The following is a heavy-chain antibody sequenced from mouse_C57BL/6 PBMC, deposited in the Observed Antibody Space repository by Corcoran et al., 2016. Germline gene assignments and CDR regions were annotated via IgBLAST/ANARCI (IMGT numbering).Heavy chain of an antibody. V-gene: IGHV9-3*01. J-gene: IGHJ3*01. CDR2: INTYSGVP. CDR1: GYTFTTYG. CDR3: ARVGFSWFAY. Sequence: QIQLVQSGPELKKPGETVKISCKASGYTFTTYGMSWVKQAPGKGLKWMGWINTYSGVPTYADDFKGRFAFSLETSASTAYLQINNLKNEDTATYFCARVGFSWFAYWGQGTLVTVSA.